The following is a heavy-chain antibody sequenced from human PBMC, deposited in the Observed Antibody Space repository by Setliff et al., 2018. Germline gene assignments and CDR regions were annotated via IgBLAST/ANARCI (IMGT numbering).Heavy chain of an antibody. Sequence: SETLSLTCTVSGGSISSHYWSWIRQPPGKGLEWIGSIYYSGSTNYNPSLKSRVTISVDTSKNQFSLKLSSVTAADTAVYYCARDLGYSYGIYYFDYWGQGTPVTVSS. CDR2: IYYSGST. D-gene: IGHD5-18*01. CDR1: GGSISSHY. J-gene: IGHJ4*02. CDR3: ARDLGYSYGIYYFDY. V-gene: IGHV4-59*11.